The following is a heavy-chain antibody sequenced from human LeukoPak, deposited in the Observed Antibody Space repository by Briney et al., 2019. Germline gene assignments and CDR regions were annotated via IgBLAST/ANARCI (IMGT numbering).Heavy chain of an antibody. Sequence: PGGSLRLSCAASGFTFSSYAMSWVRQAPGKGLEWVSAISGSGGSTYYADSVKGRFTISRDNSKNTLYLQMNSPRAEDAAVYYCAKAKSMVQPEYFDYWGQGTLVTVSS. CDR1: GFTFSSYA. CDR3: AKAKSMVQPEYFDY. V-gene: IGHV3-23*01. D-gene: IGHD3-10*01. CDR2: ISGSGGST. J-gene: IGHJ4*02.